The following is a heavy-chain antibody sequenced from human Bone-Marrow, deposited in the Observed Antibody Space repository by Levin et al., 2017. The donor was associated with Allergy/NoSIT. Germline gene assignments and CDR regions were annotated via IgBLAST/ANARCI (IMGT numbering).Heavy chain of an antibody. D-gene: IGHD6-19*01. CDR1: GGTFSSYS. Sequence: RGESLKISCKTSGGTFSSYSINWVRQAPGQGPEWMGRIIPNFGVSNYAQKFQGRVTITADISTSTAHMELSRLISDDTAVYYCARDGQESVAGLPRAKGAFDIWGQGTMVTVSS. CDR3: ARDGQESVAGLPRAKGAFDI. J-gene: IGHJ3*02. V-gene: IGHV1-69*04. CDR2: IIPNFGVS.